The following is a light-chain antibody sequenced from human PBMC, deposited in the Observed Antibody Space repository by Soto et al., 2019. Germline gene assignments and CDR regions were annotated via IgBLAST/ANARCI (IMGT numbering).Light chain of an antibody. CDR2: ANT. J-gene: IGLJ2*01. Sequence: QSVLTQPPSVSGAPGQRVTISCTGSSSNIGANYDVHWYQVLPGTAPKLLIYANTNRPSGVPDRFSGSKSGTSASLAITGLQAEDGADYYCASHAGRKNIIFGGGTKLTVL. V-gene: IGLV1-40*01. CDR3: ASHAGRKNII. CDR1: SSNIGANYD.